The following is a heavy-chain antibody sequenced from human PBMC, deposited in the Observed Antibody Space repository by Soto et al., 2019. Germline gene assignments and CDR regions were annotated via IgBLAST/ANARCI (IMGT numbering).Heavy chain of an antibody. J-gene: IGHJ4*02. CDR3: ARAPYSSSSFFFEF. V-gene: IGHV1-46*01. CDR1: GYTFTAYF. Sequence: ASVKVSCKASGYTFTAYFMHWVRQAPGQGLEWMGIVNPRGGSTNYAQRFQGRIAMTWDTSTSTVYMELSRLRSDDTAVYYCARAPYSSSSFFFEFWGQGTPVNVSA. CDR2: VNPRGGST. D-gene: IGHD6-6*01.